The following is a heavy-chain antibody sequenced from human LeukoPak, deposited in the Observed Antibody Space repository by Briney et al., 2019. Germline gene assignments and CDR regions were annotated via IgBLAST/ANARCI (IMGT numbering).Heavy chain of an antibody. J-gene: IGHJ4*02. V-gene: IGHV1-46*02. Sequence: GASVKVSCKASGYTFNAYYIHWVRQAPGQGLEWMGIINPSGGSTSYAQKFQGRVTMTRDTSTSTVYMELSSLRSKDTAVYYCARAGPRGDTAMVLTYWGQGTLVTVSS. CDR3: ARAGPRGDTAMVLTY. CDR1: GYTFNAYY. D-gene: IGHD5-18*01. CDR2: INPSGGST.